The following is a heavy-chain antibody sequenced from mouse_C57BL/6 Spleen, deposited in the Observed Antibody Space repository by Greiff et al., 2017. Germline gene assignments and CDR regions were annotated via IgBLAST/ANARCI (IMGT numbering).Heavy chain of an antibody. CDR2: IDPENGDT. CDR1: GFNIKDDY. V-gene: IGHV14-4*01. CDR3: TRRYYGPFAY. J-gene: IGHJ3*01. Sequence: VQLQQSGAELVRPGASVKLSCTASGFNIKDDYMHWVKQRPEQGLEWIGWIDPENGDTEYASKFQGKATITADTSSNTAYLQLSSLTSEDTAVYYCTRRYYGPFAYWGQGTLVTVSA. D-gene: IGHD2-1*01.